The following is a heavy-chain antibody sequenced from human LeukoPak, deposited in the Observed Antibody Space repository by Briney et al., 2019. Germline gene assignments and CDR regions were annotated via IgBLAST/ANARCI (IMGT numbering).Heavy chain of an antibody. CDR3: ARAGGYCGRISCPYYFDY. D-gene: IGHD2-15*01. CDR2: ISAYNGST. CDR1: GYTFTSYG. J-gene: IGHJ4*02. V-gene: IGHV1-18*01. Sequence: GASVKVSCKASGYTFTSYGISWVRQAPGQGLGWMGLISAYNGSTNYAQKLQGRVTMTRNTSISTAYMELSSLRSEDTAVYYCARAGGYCGRISCPYYFDYWGQGSLVAVSS.